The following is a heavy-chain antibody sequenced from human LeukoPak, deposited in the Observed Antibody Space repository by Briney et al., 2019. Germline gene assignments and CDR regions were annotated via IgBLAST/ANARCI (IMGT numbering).Heavy chain of an antibody. V-gene: IGHV4-61*01. CDR3: ARVKSSMIVPDAFDI. Sequence: SETLSLTCTVSGGSISSSSYYWSWIRQPPGKGLEWIGYIYYSGSTNYNPSLKSRVTISVDTSKNQFSLKLSSVTAADTAVYYCARVKSSMIVPDAFDIWGQGTMVAVSS. CDR2: IYYSGST. D-gene: IGHD3-22*01. CDR1: GGSISSSSYY. J-gene: IGHJ3*02.